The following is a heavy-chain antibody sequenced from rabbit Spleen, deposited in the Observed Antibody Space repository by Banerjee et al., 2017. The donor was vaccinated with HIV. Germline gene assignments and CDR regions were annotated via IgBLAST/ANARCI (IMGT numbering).Heavy chain of an antibody. Sequence: QLEESAGGLVQPGGSLKLSCKASGFTLSSYYMNWVRQAPGKGLEWIGYIVPIFGVTYYANWVNGRFTISSHNAQNTLYLQLNSLTAADTATYFCARYIGGGYYPEFKLWGQGTLVTVS. CDR3: ARYIGGGYYPEFKL. J-gene: IGHJ4*01. V-gene: IGHV1S7*01. CDR1: GFTLSSYY. CDR2: IVPIFGVT. D-gene: IGHD1-1*01.